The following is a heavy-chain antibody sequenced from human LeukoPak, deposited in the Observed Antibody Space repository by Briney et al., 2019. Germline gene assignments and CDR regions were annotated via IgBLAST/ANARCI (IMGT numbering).Heavy chain of an antibody. CDR3: AKDTSGAI. D-gene: IGHD2-2*01. CDR2: ISGSGGST. J-gene: IGHJ4*02. V-gene: IGHV3-23*01. CDR1: GFIFSNFA. Sequence: GGSLRLSCAASGFIFSNFAMTWVRQAPGKGLEWVSAISGSGGSTYYADSVKGRFTISRDNSKNTLYLQMNSLRAEDTAVYYCAKDTSGAIWGQGTLVTVSS.